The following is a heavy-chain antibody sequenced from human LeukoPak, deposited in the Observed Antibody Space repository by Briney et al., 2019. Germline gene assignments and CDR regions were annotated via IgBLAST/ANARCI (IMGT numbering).Heavy chain of an antibody. Sequence: GGSLRLSCAASGFTFSSYAMSWVRQAPGKGLEWVSAISGSGGGTYCADSVKGRFTISRDNYKNTLYLQMNSLRAEDTAVYYCAKARFLEWLPFDYWGQGALVTVSS. CDR2: ISGSGGGT. CDR1: GFTFSSYA. CDR3: AKARFLEWLPFDY. J-gene: IGHJ4*02. D-gene: IGHD3-3*01. V-gene: IGHV3-23*01.